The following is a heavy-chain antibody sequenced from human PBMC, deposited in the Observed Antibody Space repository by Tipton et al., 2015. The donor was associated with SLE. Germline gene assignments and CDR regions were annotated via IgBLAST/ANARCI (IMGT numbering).Heavy chain of an antibody. D-gene: IGHD6-19*01. J-gene: IGHJ3*02. CDR3: ASRSWGIAVYAFDI. V-gene: IGHV1-18*01. Sequence: QLVQSGAEVKKPGSSVKVSCKASGGTFSSYAISWVRQAPGQGLEWMGWISAYNGNTNYAQKLQGRVTMTTDTSTSTAYMELRSLRSDDTAVYYCASRSWGIAVYAFDIWGQGTMVTVSS. CDR1: GGTFSSYA. CDR2: ISAYNGNT.